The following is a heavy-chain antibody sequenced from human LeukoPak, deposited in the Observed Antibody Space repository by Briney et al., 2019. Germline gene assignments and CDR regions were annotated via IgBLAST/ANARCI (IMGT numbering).Heavy chain of an antibody. J-gene: IGHJ6*03. CDR2: TGLSSSYI. Sequence: GGSLRLSCAASGFSLSIYDMVWVRQAPGKGLEWIASTGLSSSYIGYADSVKGRFTISRDNGENSVYLQMNSLRAEDTAVYFCARGGGGSYQIYYMDVWGKGTTVTVSS. CDR3: ARGGGGSYQIYYMDV. D-gene: IGHD1-26*01. CDR1: GFSLSIYD. V-gene: IGHV3-21*01.